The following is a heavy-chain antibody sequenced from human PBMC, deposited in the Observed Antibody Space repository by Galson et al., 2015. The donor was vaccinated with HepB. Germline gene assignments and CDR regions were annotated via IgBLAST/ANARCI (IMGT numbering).Heavy chain of an antibody. Sequence: SLRLSCAASGFTFSSYSMNWVRQAPGKGLEWVSSISSSSSSYIYYADSVKGRFTISRDNAKNSLYLQMNSLRAEDTAVYYCARDYNYDGNYFDYWGQGTLVTVSS. CDR2: ISSSSSSYI. CDR3: ARDYNYDGNYFDY. V-gene: IGHV3-21*01. CDR1: GFTFSSYS. D-gene: IGHD3-22*01. J-gene: IGHJ4*02.